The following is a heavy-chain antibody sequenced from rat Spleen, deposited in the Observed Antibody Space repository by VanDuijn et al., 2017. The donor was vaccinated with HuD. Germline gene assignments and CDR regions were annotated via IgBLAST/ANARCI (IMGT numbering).Heavy chain of an antibody. CDR2: ISYGDSSGHSST. CDR1: GFTFSNYD. CDR3: ARRHYGYTDYFDY. V-gene: IGHV5-29*01. J-gene: IGHJ2*01. D-gene: IGHD1-9*01. Sequence: EVQLVESGGGLLQPGGSLNLSCTASGFTFSNYDMAWVRQAPTKGLEWVATISYGDSSGHSSTYYRDSVKGRFTISRDNAKSTLSLQMDSLRSEDTATYYCARRHYGYTDYFDYWGQGVMVTVSS.